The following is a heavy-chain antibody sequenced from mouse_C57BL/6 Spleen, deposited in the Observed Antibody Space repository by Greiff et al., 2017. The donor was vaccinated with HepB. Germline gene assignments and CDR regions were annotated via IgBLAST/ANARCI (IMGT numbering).Heavy chain of an antibody. CDR3: ARSTTGAWFAY. CDR1: GYTFTSYW. V-gene: IGHV1-7*01. D-gene: IGHD2-12*01. J-gene: IGHJ3*01. Sequence: VQLQQSGAELAKPGASVKLSCKASGYTFTSYWMHWVKQRPGQGLEWIGYINPSSGYTKYNQKFKDKATLTADKSSRTAYMQLSSLTYEDSAVYYCARSTTGAWFAYWGQRTLVTVSA. CDR2: INPSSGYT.